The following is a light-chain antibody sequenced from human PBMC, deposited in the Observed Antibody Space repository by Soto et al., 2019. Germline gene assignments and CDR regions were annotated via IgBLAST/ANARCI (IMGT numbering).Light chain of an antibody. CDR1: QSVSSN. CDR2: GAS. V-gene: IGKV3-15*01. Sequence: IVMTQYPATLSVSPGERATLSCRASQSVSSNLAWYQQKPGQAPRLLIYGASTRATGVPARFSGSGSGTEFTLTISSLQSEDFAVYYCQQYNNWPLFGPGTKVDIK. J-gene: IGKJ3*01. CDR3: QQYNNWPL.